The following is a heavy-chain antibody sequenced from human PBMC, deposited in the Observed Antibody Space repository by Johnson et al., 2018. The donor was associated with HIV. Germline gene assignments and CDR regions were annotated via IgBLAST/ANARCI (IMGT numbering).Heavy chain of an antibody. D-gene: IGHD6-19*01. J-gene: IGHJ3*01. CDR3: VEDRRFAVAGPHDGFDV. V-gene: IGHV3-11*01. CDR2: ITSSGGTV. Sequence: QMLLVESGGGLVNPGGSLRLSCAASGFTFSDYYMSWIRQAPGKGLEWVSYITSSGGTVYYADSVKGRFTISRDNSKNTLFLQKNSLRAEDTALYYCVEDRRFAVAGPHDGFDVWGLGTMVTVSS. CDR1: GFTFSDYY.